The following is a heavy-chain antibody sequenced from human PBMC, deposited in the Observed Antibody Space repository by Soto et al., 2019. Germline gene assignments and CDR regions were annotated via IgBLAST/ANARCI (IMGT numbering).Heavy chain of an antibody. CDR2: IYYSGST. J-gene: IGHJ6*02. Sequence: PSETLSLTCTVSGGSISSSSYYWGWIRQPPGKGLEWIGSIYYSGSTYYNPSLKSRVTISVDTSKNQFSLKLSSVTAADTVLYYCALYRAYSYSYYGMDVWGQGTTVTVSS. CDR3: ALYRAYSYSYYGMDV. V-gene: IGHV4-39*07. D-gene: IGHD3-16*01. CDR1: GGSISSSSYY.